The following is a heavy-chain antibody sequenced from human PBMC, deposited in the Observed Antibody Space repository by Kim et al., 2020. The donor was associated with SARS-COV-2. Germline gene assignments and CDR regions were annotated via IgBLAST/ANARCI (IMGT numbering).Heavy chain of an antibody. Sequence: STYYADSVKGRFTISRDNSKNTLYLQMNSLRAEDTAVYYCARDLGGRMDVWGKGTTVTVSS. V-gene: IGHV3-66*01. CDR3: ARDLGGRMDV. J-gene: IGHJ6*04. D-gene: IGHD6-25*01. CDR2: ST.